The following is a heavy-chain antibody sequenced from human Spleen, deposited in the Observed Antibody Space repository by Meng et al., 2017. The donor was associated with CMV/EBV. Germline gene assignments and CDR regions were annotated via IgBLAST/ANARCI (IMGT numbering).Heavy chain of an antibody. CDR1: GYTFTSYG. CDR2: ISAYNGNT. CDR3: AGRNGAVAGGLGFDP. V-gene: IGHV1-18*01. J-gene: IGHJ5*02. Sequence: ASVKVSCKASGYTFTSYGISWVRQAPGQGLEWMGWISAYNGNTNYAQKLQGRVTMTTDTSTSTAYMELRSLRSDDTAVYYCAGRNGAVAGGLGFDPWGQGTLVTVSS. D-gene: IGHD6-19*01.